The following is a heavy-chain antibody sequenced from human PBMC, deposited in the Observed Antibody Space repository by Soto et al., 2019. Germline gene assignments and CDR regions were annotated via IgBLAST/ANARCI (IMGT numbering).Heavy chain of an antibody. J-gene: IGHJ1*01. CDR1: GFTFSSYA. D-gene: IGHD6-13*01. CDR3: ATTGEYSSSWYPGYIQH. CDR2: ISYDGSNK. V-gene: IGHV3-30-3*01. Sequence: PGGSLRLSCAASGFTFSSYAMHWVRQAPGKGLEWVAVISYDGSNKYYADSVKGRFTISRDNSKNTLYLQMNSLRAEDTAVYYCATTGEYSSSWYPGYIQHWGQGTLVTVSS.